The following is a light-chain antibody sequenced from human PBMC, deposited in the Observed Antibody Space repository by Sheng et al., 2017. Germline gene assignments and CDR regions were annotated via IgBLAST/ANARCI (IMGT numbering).Light chain of an antibody. CDR2: LGS. CDR1: QSLLHSDGYNY. V-gene: IGKV2-28*01. CDR3: MQVLQTRT. Sequence: DIVMTQSPLSLPVTPGEPASISCRSSQSLLHSDGYNYLDWYLQKPGQSPQVLIYLGSNRASGVPDRFSGSGSGTDFTLKISRVEAEDVGVYYCMQVLQTRTFGQGTKLEI. J-gene: IGKJ2*01.